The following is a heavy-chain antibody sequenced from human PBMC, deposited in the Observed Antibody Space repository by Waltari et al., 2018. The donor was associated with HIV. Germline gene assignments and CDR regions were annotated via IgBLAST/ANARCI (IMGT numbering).Heavy chain of an antibody. CDR1: GYPFISYG. D-gene: IGHD1-26*01. V-gene: IGHV1-18*01. Sequence: QVHLVQSGAEMTKPGASVKVSCQASGYPFISYGISWVRQAPGHGLEWMGWISTYNANTNYARSLQGRVTMTTDTSTTTAYMELRSLTSDDTAVYYCARDGLRYSGTFYSDYWGQGTLVTVSS. CDR2: ISTYNANT. CDR3: ARDGLRYSGTFYSDY. J-gene: IGHJ4*02.